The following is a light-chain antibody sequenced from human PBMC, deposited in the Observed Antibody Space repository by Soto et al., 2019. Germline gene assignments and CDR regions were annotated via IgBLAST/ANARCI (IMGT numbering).Light chain of an antibody. CDR2: EVS. CDR1: SSDGGDSNY. Sequence: QSVLTQPASVSGSPGQSIIISCTGTSSDGGDSNYVSWYQQHPGKAPKLMIYEVSNRPSGVSNRFSGSKSGNTASLTISGLQAEDEADYYCSSYTTSSTYVFGTGTKLNVL. V-gene: IGLV2-14*01. J-gene: IGLJ1*01. CDR3: SSYTTSSTYV.